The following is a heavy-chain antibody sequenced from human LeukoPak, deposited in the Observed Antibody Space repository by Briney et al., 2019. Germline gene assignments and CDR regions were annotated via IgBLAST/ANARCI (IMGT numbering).Heavy chain of an antibody. V-gene: IGHV4-34*01. J-gene: IGHJ6*03. CDR1: GGSFSGYY. Sequence: SETLSLTCAVYGGSFSGYYWSWIRQPPGKGLEWIGEINHSGSTNYNPSLKSRVTISVDTSKNQFSLKLSSVTAADTAVYYCARQLVVPAAIGPYYYYYMDVWGKGTTVTVSS. D-gene: IGHD2-2*01. CDR3: ARQLVVPAAIGPYYYYYMDV. CDR2: INHSGST.